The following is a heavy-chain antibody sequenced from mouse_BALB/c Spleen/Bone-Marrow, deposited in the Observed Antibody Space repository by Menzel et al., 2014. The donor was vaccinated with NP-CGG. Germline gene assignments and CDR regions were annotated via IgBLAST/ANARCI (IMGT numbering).Heavy chain of an antibody. J-gene: IGHJ4*01. CDR3: ARGGYGSSPYYYAMDY. CDR2: ILLGSGST. Sequence: VKLVESGAELMKPGASVRISCKATGYTFSSYWIEWVKQRPGHGLEWIGEILLGSGSTNYNEKFKDKATFTADTSSNTACIQLSSLTSEDSDVYDCARGGYGSSPYYYAMDYWGQGTSVTVSS. D-gene: IGHD1-1*01. CDR1: GYTFSSYW. V-gene: IGHV1-9*01.